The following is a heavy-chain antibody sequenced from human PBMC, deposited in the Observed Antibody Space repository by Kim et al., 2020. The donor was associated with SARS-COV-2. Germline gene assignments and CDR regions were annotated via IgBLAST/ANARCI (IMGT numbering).Heavy chain of an antibody. CDR3: ARVLPSIAARPLLKPPDY. V-gene: IGHV3-11*06. Sequence: KGRFTISRDNAKNSLYLQMNSLRAEDTAVYYCARVLPSIAARPLLKPPDYWGQGTLVTVSS. J-gene: IGHJ4*02. D-gene: IGHD6-6*01.